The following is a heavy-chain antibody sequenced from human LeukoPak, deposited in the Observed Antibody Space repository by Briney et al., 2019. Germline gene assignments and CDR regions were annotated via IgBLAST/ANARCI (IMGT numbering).Heavy chain of an antibody. CDR2: INPNSGGT. D-gene: IGHD2-15*01. CDR3: ARVQYCSGGSCYSDYYYGMDV. V-gene: IGHV1-2*04. CDR1: GYTFTGYY. J-gene: IGHJ6*02. Sequence: ASVKVSCKASGYTFTGYYMHWVRQAPGQGLEWMGWINPNSGGTNYAQKFQGWVTMTRDTSISTAYMELSRLRSDDTAVYYCARVQYCSGGSCYSDYYYGMDVWGQGTTVTVSS.